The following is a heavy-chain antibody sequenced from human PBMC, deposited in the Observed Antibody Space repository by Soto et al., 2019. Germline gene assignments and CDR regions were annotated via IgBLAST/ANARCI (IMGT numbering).Heavy chain of an antibody. V-gene: IGHV4-34*01. CDR2: INHSGST. CDR1: GGSFSGYY. Sequence: ETLSLTCAVYGGSFSGYYWSWIRQPPGKGLEWIGEINHSGSTNYNLSLKSRVTISVDTSKNQFSLKLSSVTAADTAVYYCARGRSGYNFEDAFDIWGQGTMVTV. CDR3: ARGRSGYNFEDAFDI. D-gene: IGHD5-12*01. J-gene: IGHJ3*02.